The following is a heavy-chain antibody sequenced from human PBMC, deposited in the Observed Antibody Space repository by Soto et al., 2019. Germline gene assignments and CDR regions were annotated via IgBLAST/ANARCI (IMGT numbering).Heavy chain of an antibody. Sequence: SETLSLTCTVSGGSISSYYWSWIRQPPGKGLEWIGYIYYSGSTNYNPSLKSRVTISVDTSKNQFSLKLSSVTAADTAVYYCARDLKKSSSWPGAFDIWGQGTMVTVSS. CDR1: GGSISSYY. CDR2: IYYSGST. J-gene: IGHJ3*02. CDR3: ARDLKKSSSWPGAFDI. D-gene: IGHD6-13*01. V-gene: IGHV4-59*01.